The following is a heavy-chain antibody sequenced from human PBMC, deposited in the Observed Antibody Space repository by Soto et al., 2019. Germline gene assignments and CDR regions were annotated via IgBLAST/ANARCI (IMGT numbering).Heavy chain of an antibody. J-gene: IGHJ4*02. Sequence: GGSLSLSCTASGFSFSSYAMYWFRQPPGKGLEWVSAISGSGGNKYYADSVKGRFTISRDNSKNTLYLQMNSLRAEDTAVYYCAKDVRGKGILSLDYWGQGTLVTVSS. CDR1: GFSFSSYA. D-gene: IGHD2-15*01. CDR2: ISGSGGNK. V-gene: IGHV3-23*01. CDR3: AKDVRGKGILSLDY.